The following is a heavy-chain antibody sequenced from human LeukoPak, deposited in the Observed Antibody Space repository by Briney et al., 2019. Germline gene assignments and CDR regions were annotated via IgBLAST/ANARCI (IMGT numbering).Heavy chain of an antibody. Sequence: PGGSLRLSCAASGFTFSSYGMHWVRQAPGKGLEWVAFIRYDGSNKYYADSVKGRFTISRDNSKNTLYLQMNSLRSEDTAVYYCASGWNDGSDYWGQGTLVTVSS. CDR2: IRYDGSNK. V-gene: IGHV3-30*02. CDR3: ASGWNDGSDY. J-gene: IGHJ4*02. D-gene: IGHD1-1*01. CDR1: GFTFSSYG.